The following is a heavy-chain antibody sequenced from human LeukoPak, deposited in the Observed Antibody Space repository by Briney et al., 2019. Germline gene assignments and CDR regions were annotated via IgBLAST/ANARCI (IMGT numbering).Heavy chain of an antibody. CDR3: ARDPYNGSYGNYYYYFMDV. J-gene: IGHJ6*03. D-gene: IGHD1-26*01. CDR2: ITSGSSYI. V-gene: IGHV3-21*01. CDR1: GFTFSSYN. Sequence: GGSLRLSCAASGFTFSSYNMNWVRQAPGKGLEWVSSITSGSSYIYYADSVKGRFTISRDNAKNSLYLQMNSLRAEDTVVYYCARDPYNGSYGNYYYYFMDVWGKGTTVTISS.